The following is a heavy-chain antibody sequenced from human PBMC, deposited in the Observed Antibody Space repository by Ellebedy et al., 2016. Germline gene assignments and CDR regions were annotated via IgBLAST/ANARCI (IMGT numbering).Heavy chain of an antibody. CDR2: LDYSGST. CDR1: GGSISSTGYY. CDR3: ARGGGGYSYGHDY. V-gene: IGHV4-39*07. J-gene: IGHJ4*02. Sequence: SETLSLXXTVSGGSISSTGYYWGWIRQPPGKGLEWIGSLDYSGSTYYNPSLKSRVTISVDTSKNQFSLKLSSVTAADTAVYYCARGGGGYSYGHDYWGQGTLVTVSS. D-gene: IGHD5-18*01.